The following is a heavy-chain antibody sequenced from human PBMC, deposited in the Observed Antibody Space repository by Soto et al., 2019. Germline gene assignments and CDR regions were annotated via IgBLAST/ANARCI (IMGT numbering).Heavy chain of an antibody. CDR2: ISAYNGNT. V-gene: IGHV1-18*04. J-gene: IGHJ5*02. CDR3: ARCYDFWSGYYEVYNWFDP. Sequence: WASVKVSCKASGYTFTSYGISWVRQAPGQGLEWMGWISAYNGNTNYAQKLQGRVTMTTDTSTSTAYMELRSLRSDDTAVYYCARCYDFWSGYYEVYNWFDPWGQGTLVTVSS. D-gene: IGHD3-3*01. CDR1: GYTFTSYG.